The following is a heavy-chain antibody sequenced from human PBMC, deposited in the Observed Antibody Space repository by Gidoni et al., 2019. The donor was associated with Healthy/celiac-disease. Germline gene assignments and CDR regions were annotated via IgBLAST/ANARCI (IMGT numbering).Heavy chain of an antibody. J-gene: IGHJ3*02. D-gene: IGHD6-19*01. CDR1: GFTFSSYG. CDR2: IWYDGSNK. CDR3: ARGGYGYSSGWYGRGDAFDI. V-gene: IGHV3-33*01. Sequence: QVQRVEPGGGVVQPGRSLRLSCAASGFTFSSYGMHWVSQAPGKGLEWVAVIWYDGSNKYYADSVKGRFTISRDNSKNTLYLQMNSLRAEDTAVYYCARGGYGYSSGWYGRGDAFDIWGQGTMVTVSS.